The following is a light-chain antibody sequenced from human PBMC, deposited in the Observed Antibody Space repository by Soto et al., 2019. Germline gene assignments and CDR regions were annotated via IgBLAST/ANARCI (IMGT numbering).Light chain of an antibody. CDR1: QSVSSSY. Sequence: EIVLTQCPGTLSLSPGERATLSCRASQSVSSSYLAWYQQKPGQAPRLRIYGASSRATGIPDRFSGSGSGTDFTLTISRLEPEDFAVHSCQQYGSSPRFGQRTKVDIK. J-gene: IGKJ1*01. V-gene: IGKV3-20*01. CDR2: GAS. CDR3: QQYGSSPR.